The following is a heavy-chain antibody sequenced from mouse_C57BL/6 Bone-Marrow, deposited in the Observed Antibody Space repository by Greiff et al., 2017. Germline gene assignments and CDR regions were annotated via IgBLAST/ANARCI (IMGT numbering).Heavy chain of an antibody. CDR1: GYTFTSYG. V-gene: IGHV1-81*01. CDR2: IYPRSGNT. J-gene: IGHJ4*01. D-gene: IGHD2-4*01. CDR3: AKTRLRRRRFLLAMDY. Sequence: QVQLKESGAELARPGASVKLSCKASGYTFTSYGISWVKQRTGQGLEWIGEIYPRSGNTYYNEKFKGKATLTADKSSSTAYMELRSLTSEDSAVYFCAKTRLRRRRFLLAMDYWGQGTSVTVSS.